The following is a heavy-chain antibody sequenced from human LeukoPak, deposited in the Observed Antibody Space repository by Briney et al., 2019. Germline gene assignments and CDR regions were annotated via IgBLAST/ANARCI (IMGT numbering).Heavy chain of an antibody. D-gene: IGHD6-19*01. J-gene: IGHJ4*02. CDR3: SRVGSSGWPNYFDS. V-gene: IGHV3-30*03. CDR1: GFTFRTYG. CDR2: ISYDGTNK. Sequence: GGSLRLSCAASGFTFRTYGIHWVRQAPGKGLEWVAVISYDGTNKYYADSVKGRFTISRENAKNSLYLQMNSLTAGDTAVYFCSRVGSSGWPNYFDSWGQGTLVTVSS.